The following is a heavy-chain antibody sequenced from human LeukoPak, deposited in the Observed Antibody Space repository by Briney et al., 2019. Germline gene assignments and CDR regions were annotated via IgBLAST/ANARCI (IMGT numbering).Heavy chain of an antibody. V-gene: IGHV3-7*01. Sequence: GGSLRLSCAASGFTFSRFWMNWVRQAPGKGLEWVANIKEDGSEIYYVDSVKGRFTISRDNAENSLYLQMNSLRAEDTAVYYCARHRPEWLFLFDIWGQGTMVTVSS. CDR1: GFTFSRFW. D-gene: IGHD3-3*01. CDR3: ARHRPEWLFLFDI. CDR2: IKEDGSEI. J-gene: IGHJ3*02.